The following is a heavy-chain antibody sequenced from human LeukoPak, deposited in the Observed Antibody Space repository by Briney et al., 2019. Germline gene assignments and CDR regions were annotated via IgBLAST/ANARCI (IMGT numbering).Heavy chain of an antibody. CDR3: ARATHYYYYYYGMDG. J-gene: IGHJ6*02. Sequence: SETLSLTCAVYGGSFSGYYWSWIRQPPGKGLEWIGEINHSGSTNYNPSLKSRVTISVDTSKNQFSLKLSSVTAADTAVYYCARATHYYYYYYGMDGGGQGTTVTVS. CDR1: GGSFSGYY. V-gene: IGHV4-34*01. CDR2: INHSGST. D-gene: IGHD4-17*01.